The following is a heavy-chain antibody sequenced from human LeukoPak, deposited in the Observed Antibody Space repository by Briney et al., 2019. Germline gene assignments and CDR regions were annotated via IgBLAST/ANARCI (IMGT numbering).Heavy chain of an antibody. D-gene: IGHD6-13*01. CDR1: GYSFTGYW. V-gene: IGHV5-51*01. CDR3: ARHPIAAAGTNWFDP. Sequence: GESLKISCKGSGYSFTGYWIGWVRQMRGKGLEWMGIIYPGDSDTRYSPSFQGQVTISADKSISTAYLQWSSLKASDTAMYYCARHPIAAAGTNWFDPWGQGTLVTVSS. J-gene: IGHJ5*02. CDR2: IYPGDSDT.